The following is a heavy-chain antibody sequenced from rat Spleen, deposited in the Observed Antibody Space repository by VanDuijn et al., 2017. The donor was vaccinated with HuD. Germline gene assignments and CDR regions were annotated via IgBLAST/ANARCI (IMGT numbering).Heavy chain of an antibody. V-gene: IGHV2-43*01. CDR2: IWTGGST. D-gene: IGHD1-2*01. J-gene: IGHJ2*01. Sequence: QVQLKESGPGLVQPSQTLSLTCTVSGFSLTNYHVSWIRQPPGKGLEWMGVIWTGGSTADNSVFKSRLNISRDTSKSQVFLNMNRLQTEDTATYYCARVGYSSYVRYFDYWGQGVMVTVSS. CDR1: GFSLTNYH. CDR3: ARVGYSSYVRYFDY.